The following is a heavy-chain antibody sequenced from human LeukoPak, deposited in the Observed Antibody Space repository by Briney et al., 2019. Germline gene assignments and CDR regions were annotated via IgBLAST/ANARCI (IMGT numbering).Heavy chain of an antibody. Sequence: SETLSLTCAVYGGSFSGYYWSWIRQPPGKGLEWIGEINHSGSTNYNPSLKSRVTISVGTSKNQFSLKLSSVTGADTAVYYCARVAYGDYFDYWGQGTLVTVSS. CDR1: GGSFSGYY. V-gene: IGHV4-34*01. CDR3: ARVAYGDYFDY. J-gene: IGHJ4*02. D-gene: IGHD4-17*01. CDR2: INHSGST.